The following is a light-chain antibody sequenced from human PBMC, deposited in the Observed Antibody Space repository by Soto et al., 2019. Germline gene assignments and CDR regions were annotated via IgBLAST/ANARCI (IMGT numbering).Light chain of an antibody. CDR3: QQYGSSPQGYI. CDR2: GAS. Sequence: EIVLTQSPGTLSLSPGERATLSCRASQTLSSTYLAWYQQKPGQAPRLLIYGASGRATGIPDRFSGTGSGTDFTLTISRLEPEDFAVYYCQQYGSSPQGYIFGQGTKLEIQ. CDR1: QTLSSTY. J-gene: IGKJ2*01. V-gene: IGKV3-20*01.